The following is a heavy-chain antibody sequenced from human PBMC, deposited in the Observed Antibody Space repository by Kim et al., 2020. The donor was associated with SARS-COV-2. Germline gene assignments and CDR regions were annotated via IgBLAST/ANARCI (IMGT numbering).Heavy chain of an antibody. Sequence: GGSLRLSCLASGLTVSTNYMSWVRQAPGKGLEWVAMTYNAGDTYYSASLMGRFTVSTDTSKNTAFLQMINLRAADTAVFYCSSEIVAYCCQGTLVTVSS. CDR3: SSEIVAY. J-gene: IGHJ4*02. D-gene: IGHD2-21*01. V-gene: IGHV3-66*01. CDR2: TYNAGDT. CDR1: GLTVSTNY.